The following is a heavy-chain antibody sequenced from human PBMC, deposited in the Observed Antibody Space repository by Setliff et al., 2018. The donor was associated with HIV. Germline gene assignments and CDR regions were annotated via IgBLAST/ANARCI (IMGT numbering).Heavy chain of an antibody. CDR3: ARVRGHCTGGGCYSDYYGMDV. CDR2: INPNSGGT. CDR1: GYTFSDYY. V-gene: IGHV1-2*02. J-gene: IGHJ6*02. Sequence: ASVKVSCKASGYTFSDYYMHWVRQAPGQGLEWMGWINPNSGGTKSAQKFQGRVTMTWDTSISTYYMEVTRLKSDDTAVYYCARVRGHCTGGGCYSDYYGMDVWGQGTTVTVSS. D-gene: IGHD2-8*02.